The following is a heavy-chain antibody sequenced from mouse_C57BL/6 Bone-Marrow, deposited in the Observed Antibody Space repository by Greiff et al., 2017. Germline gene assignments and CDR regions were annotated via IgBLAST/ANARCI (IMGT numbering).Heavy chain of an antibody. CDR1: GYTFTSYW. J-gene: IGHJ3*01. CDR2: IYPGNSDT. Sequence: EVQLQQSGTVLARPGASVKMSCKTSGYTFTSYWMHWVKQRPGQGLEWIGAIYPGNSDTSYNQKFKGKAKLTAVTSASTAYMELSCLTNEDSAVYYCTRKFYYYGSSYGFAYWGQGTLVTVSA. D-gene: IGHD1-1*01. CDR3: TRKFYYYGSSYGFAY. V-gene: IGHV1-5*01.